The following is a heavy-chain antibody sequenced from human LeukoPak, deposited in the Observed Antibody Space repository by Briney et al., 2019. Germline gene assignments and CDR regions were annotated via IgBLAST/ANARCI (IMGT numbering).Heavy chain of an antibody. CDR1: GGSFSGYY. CDR2: INHSGST. Sequence: PSETLSLTCAVYGGSFSGYYWSWIRLPPGKGLEWIGEINHSGSTNYNPSLKSRVTISVDTSKNQFSLKLSSVTAADTAVYYCARGLASSSWYSLTYYYYYYGMDVWGQGTTVTVSS. D-gene: IGHD6-13*01. V-gene: IGHV4-34*01. J-gene: IGHJ6*02. CDR3: ARGLASSSWYSLTYYYYYYGMDV.